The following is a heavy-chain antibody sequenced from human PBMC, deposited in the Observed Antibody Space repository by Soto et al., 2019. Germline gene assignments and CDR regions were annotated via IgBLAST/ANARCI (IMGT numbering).Heavy chain of an antibody. D-gene: IGHD3-10*01. J-gene: IGHJ4*02. CDR2: ISSGGGSN. CDR3: ARAVLCFDS. Sequence: QVQLVESGGGLVKPRGSRRLSCAASGFRFRNYYMAWIRQAPGKGLERISYISSGGGSNYYADSVKGRFTIYRDNAKNILYLQMLSLRADDSPVYYCARAVLCFDSWGRGALVTVSS. CDR1: GFRFRNYY. V-gene: IGHV3-11*01.